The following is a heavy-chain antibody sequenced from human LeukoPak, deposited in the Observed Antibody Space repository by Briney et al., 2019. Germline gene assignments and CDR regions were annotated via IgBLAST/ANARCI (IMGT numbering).Heavy chain of an antibody. J-gene: IGHJ6*03. CDR2: ISAYNGNT. D-gene: IGHD6-13*01. CDR1: GYTFTSYG. CDR3: ARDKDSSSWHSFWYYYYMDV. V-gene: IGHV1-18*01. Sequence: ASVKVSCKASGYTFTSYGISWVRQAPGQGLEWMGGISAYNGNTNYAQKLQGRVTMTTDTSTSTAYMELRSLRSDDTAVYYCARDKDSSSWHSFWYYYYMDVWGKGTTVTVSS.